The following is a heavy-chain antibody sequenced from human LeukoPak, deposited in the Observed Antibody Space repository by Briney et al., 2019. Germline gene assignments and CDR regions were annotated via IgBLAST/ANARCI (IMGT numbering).Heavy chain of an antibody. V-gene: IGHV4-38-2*02. D-gene: IGHD1-26*01. CDR1: AYSISDGWV. Sequence: SGTLSLTCTVSAYSISDGWVWGMIRQPPGKGLEWIGSIYHSGTTYYNPSLKSRVTMSVDTSNNQFSLKLTSVTAADTAMYYCSRLSHVAGAPKVSWFDPWGQGTLVTVSS. CDR2: IYHSGTT. J-gene: IGHJ5*02. CDR3: SRLSHVAGAPKVSWFDP.